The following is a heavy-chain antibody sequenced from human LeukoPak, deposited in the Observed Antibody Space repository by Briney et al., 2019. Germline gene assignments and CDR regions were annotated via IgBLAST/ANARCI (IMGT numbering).Heavy chain of an antibody. CDR1: GFTFGSYW. Sequence: GGSLRLSCAASGFTFGSYWMHWVRQAPGKGLVWVSRINTDGGSTTYTDSVKGRFTISRDNAKNTLYLQMNSLRAEDTAVYYCGRGFSIVPAGIPDYWGLGTLVTVSS. J-gene: IGHJ4*02. D-gene: IGHD2-2*02. CDR3: GRGFSIVPAGIPDY. V-gene: IGHV3-74*01. CDR2: INTDGGST.